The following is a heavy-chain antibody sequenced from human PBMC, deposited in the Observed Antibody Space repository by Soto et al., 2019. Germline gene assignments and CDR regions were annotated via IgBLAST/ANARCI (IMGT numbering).Heavy chain of an antibody. CDR2: ISSDGTKK. V-gene: IGHV3-30-3*01. Sequence: QVQLVESGGGVVLPGGSLRLSCAASGFAFETFAMHWVRQAPGKGLEWVALISSDGTKKHLADAVKGRFTISKDNSKKMVNLMMQSLRGEDSAIYYCAKATAAAYYYYYYGMDVWGQGTTVSVSS. CDR3: AKATAAAYYYYYYGMDV. J-gene: IGHJ6*02. D-gene: IGHD6-13*01. CDR1: GFAFETFA.